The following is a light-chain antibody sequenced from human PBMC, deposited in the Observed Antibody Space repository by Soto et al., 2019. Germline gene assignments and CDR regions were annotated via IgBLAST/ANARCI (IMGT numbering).Light chain of an antibody. CDR3: QQYNNWPPWT. CDR1: QSVTSN. Sequence: EIVMTQSPATLSVSPGERATISCRASQSVTSNFAWYQQKPGQAPRLLIYDASTRATGIPARFSGSGSGTEFTLTISSLQSEDFAVYYCQQYNNWPPWTFGRGTKVEIK. CDR2: DAS. J-gene: IGKJ1*01. V-gene: IGKV3-15*01.